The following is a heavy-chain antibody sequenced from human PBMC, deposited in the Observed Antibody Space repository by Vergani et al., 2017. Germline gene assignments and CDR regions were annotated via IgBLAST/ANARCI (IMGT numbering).Heavy chain of an antibody. V-gene: IGHV4-59*01. CDR1: GCSISSYY. CDR3: ARGYRGGDGY. Sequence: QVQLQESGPGLVKPSETLSLTCTVSGCSISSYYWSWIRQPPGTGLEWIGYIYYSGSTNYNPSLKGRVTISVDTSKNPFSLKLSSVTAADTAVYYCARGYRGGDGYWGQGTLVTVSS. CDR2: IYYSGST. J-gene: IGHJ4*02. D-gene: IGHD5-12*01.